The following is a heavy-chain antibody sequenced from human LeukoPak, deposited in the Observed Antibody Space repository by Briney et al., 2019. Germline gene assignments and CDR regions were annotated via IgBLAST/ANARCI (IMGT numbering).Heavy chain of an antibody. CDR3: AKDIGRGPYGMDV. V-gene: IGHV3-7*03. CDR1: GFTFSSYW. Sequence: GGSLRLSCAASGFTFSSYWMSWVRQAPGKGLEWVANIKQDGSEKYYVDSVKGRFTISRDNAKNSLYLQMNSLRAEDTALYYCAKDIGRGPYGMDVWGQGTTVTVSS. CDR2: IKQDGSEK. D-gene: IGHD1-26*01. J-gene: IGHJ6*02.